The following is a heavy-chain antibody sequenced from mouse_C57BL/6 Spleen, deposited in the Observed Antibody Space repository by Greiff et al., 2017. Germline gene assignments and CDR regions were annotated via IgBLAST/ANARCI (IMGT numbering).Heavy chain of an antibody. Sequence: EVKLQESGGGLVQPGGSLKLSCAASGFTFSDYYMYWVRQTPEKRLEWVAYISNGGGSTYYPDTVKGRFTISRDNAKNTLYLQMSRLKSEDTAMYYCARWAFYDYDGGYYAMDYWGQGTSVTVSS. V-gene: IGHV5-12*01. D-gene: IGHD2-4*01. CDR3: ARWAFYDYDGGYYAMDY. J-gene: IGHJ4*01. CDR2: ISNGGGST. CDR1: GFTFSDYY.